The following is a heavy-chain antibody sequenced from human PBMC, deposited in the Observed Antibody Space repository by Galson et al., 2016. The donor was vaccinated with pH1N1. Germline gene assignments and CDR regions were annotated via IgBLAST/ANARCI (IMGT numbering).Heavy chain of an antibody. D-gene: IGHD3-22*01. V-gene: IGHV4-38-2*01. J-gene: IGHJ5*02. CDR3: ARGHSSGYNWFDP. Sequence: SETLSLTCAVSGYSISSGYYWGWIRQPPGKGLEWIGNIYHSGSTYYNPSLKSRVTISVDTSKNQFSLKLSSLTAADTAVYYGARGHSSGYNWFDPWGQGTLVTVSS. CDR1: GYSISSGYY. CDR2: IYHSGST.